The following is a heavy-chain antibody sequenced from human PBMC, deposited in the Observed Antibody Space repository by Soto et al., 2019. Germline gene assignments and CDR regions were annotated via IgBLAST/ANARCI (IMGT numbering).Heavy chain of an antibody. V-gene: IGHV1-46*01. J-gene: IGHJ4*02. CDR1: GYTFTSYY. Sequence: ASVKVSCKASGYTFTSYYMHWVRQAPGQRLEWMGMINPSGGNTKYAQKFQGRVTITRDTSTTTAYMDLSSLTSEDTAVYYCARDPGYSSGWYYFDCWGQGTLVTVSS. CDR3: ARDPGYSSGWYYFDC. CDR2: INPSGGNT. D-gene: IGHD6-19*01.